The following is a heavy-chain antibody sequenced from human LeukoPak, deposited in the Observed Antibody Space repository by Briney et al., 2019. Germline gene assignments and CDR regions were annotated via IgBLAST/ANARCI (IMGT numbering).Heavy chain of an antibody. CDR2: LSGSCGRT. V-gene: IGHV3-23*01. Sequence: GSLRLSCAASGFTFSSFSMNWVRQASGKGLGWVSRLSGSCGRTYYADSVKGRFTISRDNSKNTLYLQMNSLRAEDTAVYYCAKADGLYRYDISTAYYNRAFDYWGQGTLVTVSS. D-gene: IGHD3-9*01. CDR1: GFTFSSFS. CDR3: AKADGLYRYDISTAYYNRAFDY. J-gene: IGHJ4*02.